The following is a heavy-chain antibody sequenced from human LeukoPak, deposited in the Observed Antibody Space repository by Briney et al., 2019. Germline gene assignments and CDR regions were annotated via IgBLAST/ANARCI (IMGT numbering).Heavy chain of an antibody. Sequence: GGSLRLSCAASGFTFSSHSMNWVRQAPGRGLEWVSSISSSSSYIYYADSVKGRFTISRDNSKNTLYLQMNSLRAEDTAVYYCARDSVATRQFDYWGQGTLVTVSS. V-gene: IGHV3-21*01. CDR2: ISSSSSYI. CDR3: ARDSVATRQFDY. CDR1: GFTFSSHS. D-gene: IGHD5-12*01. J-gene: IGHJ4*02.